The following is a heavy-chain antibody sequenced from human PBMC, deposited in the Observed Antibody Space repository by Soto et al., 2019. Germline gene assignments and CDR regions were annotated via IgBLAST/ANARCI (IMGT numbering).Heavy chain of an antibody. Sequence: QVQLVQAGAEVKKPGASVKVSCKVSGYTLTELSMHWVRQAPGKGLEWMGGFDPEDGETIYAQKFQGRVTMTEDTSTDTAYMELISLRSEDTAVYYCATLGAWQMSDAFDIWGKGTMVTVSS. CDR1: GYTLTELS. CDR3: ATLGAWQMSDAFDI. CDR2: FDPEDGET. V-gene: IGHV1-24*01. D-gene: IGHD1-26*01. J-gene: IGHJ3*02.